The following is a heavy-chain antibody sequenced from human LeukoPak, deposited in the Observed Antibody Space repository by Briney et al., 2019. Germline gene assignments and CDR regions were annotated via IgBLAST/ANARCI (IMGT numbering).Heavy chain of an antibody. CDR1: AGSISSSSYY. Sequence: SETLSLTCTVSAGSISSSSYYWGWIRQPPGKGLEWLGSIYYSGSTYYNPSLKSRVTISVDTSKSQFSLKLSSVTAADTAVYYCARHFRYSYLYYFDYWGQGTLVTVSS. CDR2: IYYSGST. V-gene: IGHV4-39*01. CDR3: ARHFRYSYLYYFDY. J-gene: IGHJ4*02. D-gene: IGHD5-18*01.